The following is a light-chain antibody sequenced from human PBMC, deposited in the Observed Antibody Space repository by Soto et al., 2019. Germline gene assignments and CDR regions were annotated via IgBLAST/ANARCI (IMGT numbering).Light chain of an antibody. J-gene: IGKJ5*01. Sequence: EILLTQSPGTLSLSPGERATLSCRASQSATSNYLAWYQQKPGQAPRLLIYDTSSRASGIPDRFSGSGSGTDFTLTITSLQPEDFATYYCQQSYGTPITFGQGTRLEIK. CDR2: DTS. V-gene: IGKV3D-20*02. CDR1: QSATSNY. CDR3: QQSYGTPIT.